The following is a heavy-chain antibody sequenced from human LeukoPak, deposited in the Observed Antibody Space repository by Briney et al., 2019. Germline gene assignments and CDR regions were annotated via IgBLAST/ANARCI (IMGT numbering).Heavy chain of an antibody. J-gene: IGHJ6*03. CDR1: GGSISSYY. V-gene: IGHV4-4*07. D-gene: IGHD6-19*01. CDR2: IYTSGST. CDR3: ARERKQWLVSSYYYYMDV. Sequence: SETLSLTCTVSGGSISSYYWSWIRQLAGKGLEWIGRIYTSGSTNYNPSLKSRVTMSVDTSKNQFSLKLSSVTAADTAVYYCARERKQWLVSSYYYYMDVWGKGPTVTVSS.